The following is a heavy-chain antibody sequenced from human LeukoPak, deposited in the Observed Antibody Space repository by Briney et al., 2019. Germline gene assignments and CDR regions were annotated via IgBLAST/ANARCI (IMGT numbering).Heavy chain of an antibody. D-gene: IGHD1-26*01. CDR3: VKEGGIVGVDY. CDR2: INPSGART. V-gene: IGHV3-23*01. J-gene: IGHJ4*02. Sequence: GGSLRLSCAASGFTFSTYAMSWVRQAPGKGLEWVSAINPSGARTYYADSMKGRFTISRDNSKNMLYLQVNSLRAEDTALYYCVKEGGIVGVDYWGQGTLVTVSS. CDR1: GFTFSTYA.